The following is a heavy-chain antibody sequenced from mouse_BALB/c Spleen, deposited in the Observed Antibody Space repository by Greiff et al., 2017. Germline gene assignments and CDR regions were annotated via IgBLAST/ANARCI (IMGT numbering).Heavy chain of an antibody. Sequence: VQLQQSAAELARPGASVKMSCKASGYTFTSYTMHWVKQRPGQGLEWIGYINPSSGYTEYNQKFKDKTTLTADKSSSTAYMQLSSLTSEDSAVYFCAREVAYYGNYGDYWGQGTTLTVSS. V-gene: IGHV1-4*02. CDR2: INPSSGYT. CDR1: GYTFTSYT. CDR3: AREVAYYGNYGDY. J-gene: IGHJ2*01. D-gene: IGHD2-10*01.